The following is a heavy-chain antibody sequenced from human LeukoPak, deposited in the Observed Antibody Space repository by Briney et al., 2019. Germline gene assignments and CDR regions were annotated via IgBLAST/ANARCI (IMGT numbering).Heavy chain of an antibody. CDR3: AKGPYFDYFDD. Sequence: GGSLRLSCAASGFDFNNYAMHWVRQAPGKGLEWVAFIRFDGTNKYYADSVKGRFTISRDNSKNTLYLQMSSLRGDDTAVYYCAKGPYFDYFDDWGQGTLVTVSS. J-gene: IGHJ4*02. CDR2: IRFDGTNK. D-gene: IGHD3-9*01. CDR1: GFDFNNYA. V-gene: IGHV3-30*02.